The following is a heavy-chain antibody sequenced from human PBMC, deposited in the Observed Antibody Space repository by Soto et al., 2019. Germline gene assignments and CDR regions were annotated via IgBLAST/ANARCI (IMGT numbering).Heavy chain of an antibody. D-gene: IGHD1-26*01. CDR2: MHYSGST. J-gene: IGHJ4*02. CDR3: VPRSGSHKGDFDY. V-gene: IGHV4-39*01. CDR1: GGSISSSSYY. Sequence: SETLSLTCSVSGGSISSSSYYWGWIRQPPGKGLEWIGSMHYSGSTYYNPSLKSRITISVDTSKNQFSLKLSSVTAADTAVYYCVPRSGSHKGDFDYWGQGRLVTVSS.